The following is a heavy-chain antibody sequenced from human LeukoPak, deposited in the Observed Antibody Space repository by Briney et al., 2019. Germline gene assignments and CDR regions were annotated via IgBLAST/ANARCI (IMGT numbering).Heavy chain of an antibody. CDR2: IYYSRST. D-gene: IGHD2-2*02. J-gene: IGHJ6*02. Sequence: PSETLSLTCTVSGGSISSGGYYWSWIRQPPGKGLEWIGYIYYSRSTYYNPSLKSRVTISVDTSKNQFSLKLSSVTAADTAVYYCASLSLGYCSSTSCYTNLYYYYGMDVWGQGTTVTVSS. CDR3: ASLSLGYCSSTSCYTNLYYYYGMDV. CDR1: GGSISSGGYY. V-gene: IGHV4-31*03.